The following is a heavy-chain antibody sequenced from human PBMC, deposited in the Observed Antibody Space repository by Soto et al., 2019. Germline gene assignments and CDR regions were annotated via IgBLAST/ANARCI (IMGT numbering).Heavy chain of an antibody. D-gene: IGHD1-7*01. J-gene: IGHJ4*02. V-gene: IGHV3-74*01. CDR3: ARAGDWNYVQDF. Sequence: GGSLRLSCAASGFTVSSNYRIHWVRQAPGKGLVWVARINSDGTRINYADSVKGRFTISRDNAKNTVFLQMNSLRDEDSAVYFCARAGDWNYVQDFWGQGTLVTVSS. CDR1: GFTVSSNYR. CDR2: INSDGTRI.